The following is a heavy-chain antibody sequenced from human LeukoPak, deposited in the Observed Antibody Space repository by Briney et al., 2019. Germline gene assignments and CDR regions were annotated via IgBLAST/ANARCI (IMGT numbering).Heavy chain of an antibody. D-gene: IGHD5-12*01. CDR2: ISSSSSYI. Sequence: GGSLRLSCAASGFTFSSYSMNWVRQAPGKGLEWVSSISSSSSYIYYADSVKGRFTISRDNAKNSLYLQMNSLRAEDTAVYYCAREPREVATNYYFAYWGQGTLVTVPS. J-gene: IGHJ4*02. CDR1: GFTFSSYS. V-gene: IGHV3-21*01. CDR3: AREPREVATNYYFAY.